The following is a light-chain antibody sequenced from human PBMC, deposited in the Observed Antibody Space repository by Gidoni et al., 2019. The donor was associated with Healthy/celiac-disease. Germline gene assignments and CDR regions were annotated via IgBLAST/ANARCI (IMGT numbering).Light chain of an antibody. V-gene: IGKV4-1*01. CDR1: QSVLYSSNNKNY. Sequence: DIVMTQSPDSLAVSLGERATINCKSSQSVLYSSNNKNYLAWYQQKPGQPPKLIIYWASTRESGVPDRFSGSGSGTDFTLTISSLQAEDVAVYYCQQYYSTPRTFGQXTKVEIK. CDR3: QQYYSTPRT. J-gene: IGKJ1*01. CDR2: WAS.